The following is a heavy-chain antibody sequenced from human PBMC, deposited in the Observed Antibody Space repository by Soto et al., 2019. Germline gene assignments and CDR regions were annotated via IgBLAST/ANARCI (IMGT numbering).Heavy chain of an antibody. CDR2: IYHSGNT. D-gene: IGHD2-8*01. Sequence: SETMSLTCTVSGGSVSTNGYYWSWVRQPPGKGLEWIGYIYHSGNTNYNPSLKSRVTITVDTSKNQFSLKLTFATAADTAVYYCAREGPRSHCTHGVGYWFDPWGQGILVT. J-gene: IGHJ5*02. CDR3: AREGPRSHCTHGVGYWFDP. V-gene: IGHV4-61*08. CDR1: GGSVSTNGYY.